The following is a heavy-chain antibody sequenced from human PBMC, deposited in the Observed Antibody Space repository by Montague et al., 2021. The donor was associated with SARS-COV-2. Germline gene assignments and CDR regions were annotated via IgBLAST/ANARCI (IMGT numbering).Heavy chain of an antibody. CDR2: IYWDDDK. J-gene: IGHJ5*02. CDR3: AQKVLGYGAGSLRFAP. Sequence: PALVKPTQTLTLTCTLSGLSLSTSGLGVTWIRQPPGKALEWLALIYWDDDKRYSPSLKDRLTITKDTSKNQVVLTTTYMDPEDTATYYCAQKVLGYGAGSLRFAPWGQGTLVTVSS. CDR1: GLSLSTSGLG. D-gene: IGHD3-10*01. V-gene: IGHV2-5*08.